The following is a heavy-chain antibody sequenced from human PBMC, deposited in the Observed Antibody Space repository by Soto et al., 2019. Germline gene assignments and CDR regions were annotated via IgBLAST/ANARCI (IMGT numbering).Heavy chain of an antibody. Sequence: QVQLVQSGAEVKKPGASVKVSCKASGYTFTSYGISWVRQAPGQGLEWMGWISAYNGNTNYAQKLQGRXXMXTXXSTSTAYMELRSLRSDDTAVYYCAQSYDILTGYFYWGQGTLVTVSS. D-gene: IGHD3-9*01. CDR1: GYTFTSYG. CDR2: ISAYNGNT. J-gene: IGHJ4*02. CDR3: AQSYDILTGYFY. V-gene: IGHV1-18*01.